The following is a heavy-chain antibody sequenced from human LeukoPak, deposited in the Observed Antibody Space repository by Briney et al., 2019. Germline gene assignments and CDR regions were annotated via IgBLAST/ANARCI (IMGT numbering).Heavy chain of an antibody. J-gene: IGHJ5*02. CDR3: ARGNYYGEFDP. Sequence: SETLSLTCTVSGASISSYYWNWIRQPPEKGLEWIGYIYYSGITNYNPSLKSRATISIDTSRNQFSLKLRIVTAADTAVYYCARGNYYGEFDPWGQGTVVTVSS. CDR2: IYYSGIT. CDR1: GASISSYY. V-gene: IGHV4-59*01. D-gene: IGHD3-10*01.